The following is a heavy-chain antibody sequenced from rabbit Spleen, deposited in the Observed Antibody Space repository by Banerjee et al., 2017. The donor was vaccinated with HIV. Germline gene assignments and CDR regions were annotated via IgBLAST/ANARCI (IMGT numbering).Heavy chain of an antibody. CDR2: IYAARGTT. D-gene: IGHD4-2*01. V-gene: IGHV1S7*01. Sequence: QLTETGGGLVQPGGSLTLSCKASGIDFTNYYITWVRQAPGKGLEWIGIIYAARGTTDYASWVNGRFTISSDNAQSTVDLKMTSLTAADTATYFCAREVEIYGGYAGSGYPNYGMDLWGQGTLVTVS. J-gene: IGHJ6*01. CDR1: GIDFTNYY. CDR3: AREVEIYGGYAGSGYPNYGMDL.